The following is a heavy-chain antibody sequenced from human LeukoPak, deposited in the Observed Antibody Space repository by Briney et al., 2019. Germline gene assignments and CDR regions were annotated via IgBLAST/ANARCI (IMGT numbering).Heavy chain of an antibody. D-gene: IGHD3-22*01. Sequence: GASVKVSCKASGYTFTSYDINWVRQATGQGLEWMGWMNPNSGNTDYAQKFQGRVTMTRNTSISTAYMELSSLRSEDTAVYYCARGRTPTYYYDSCDYWGQGTLVTVSS. V-gene: IGHV1-8*01. CDR3: ARGRTPTYYYDSCDY. CDR2: MNPNSGNT. CDR1: GYTFTSYD. J-gene: IGHJ4*02.